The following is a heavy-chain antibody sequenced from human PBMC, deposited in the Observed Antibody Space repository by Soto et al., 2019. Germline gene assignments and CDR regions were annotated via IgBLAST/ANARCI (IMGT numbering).Heavy chain of an antibody. CDR3: ARDLKIGTYFRYYYYGMDV. Sequence: PGGSLRLSCAASGFTFSSFGMHWVRQAPDKGLEWVALIWFDGSSKFYADSVKGRFTISRDNSKNTLYLQMDSLRAEDTAVYYCARDLKIGTYFRYYYYGMDVWGQGTTVTVSS. J-gene: IGHJ6*02. CDR1: GFTFSSFG. D-gene: IGHD1-26*01. CDR2: IWFDGSSK. V-gene: IGHV3-33*01.